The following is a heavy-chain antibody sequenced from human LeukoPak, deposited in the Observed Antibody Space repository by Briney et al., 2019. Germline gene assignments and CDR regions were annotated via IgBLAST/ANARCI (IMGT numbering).Heavy chain of an antibody. D-gene: IGHD2-21*02. Sequence: SETLSLTCTVYGGSISSYYWSWIRQPPGKRLEWIGRINVSGTTKYNPSLTSLVTISVDKSKAQSSLNLTSVTAAATAVYYCARLYCAGDCSRYKWFDHWGQGTLVIVSS. J-gene: IGHJ5*02. CDR2: INVSGTT. V-gene: IGHV4-4*07. CDR1: GGSISSYY. CDR3: ARLYCAGDCSRYKWFDH.